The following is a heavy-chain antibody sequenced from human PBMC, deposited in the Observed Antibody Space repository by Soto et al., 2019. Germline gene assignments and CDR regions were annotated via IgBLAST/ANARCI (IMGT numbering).Heavy chain of an antibody. CDR3: AKNDDDIYGTLYCFDN. J-gene: IGHJ4*02. CDR2: ISGSGDST. D-gene: IGHD1-1*01. CDR1: VFTFSNYA. Sequence: WWSLRLSCLVPVFTFSNYAMTWFRHSPGKGLEWVSTISGSGDSTHYADSVKGRFTISRDNSKSTLYLQMNSLRADDSAEYYCAKNDDDIYGTLYCFDNWGRGTLVTVSS. V-gene: IGHV3-23*01.